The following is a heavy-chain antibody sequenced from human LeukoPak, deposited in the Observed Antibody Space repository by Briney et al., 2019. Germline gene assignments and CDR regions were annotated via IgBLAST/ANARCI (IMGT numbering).Heavy chain of an antibody. V-gene: IGHV1-69*04. CDR1: GATFSSNA. CDR2: IIPILGIA. Sequence: SVKVSCKASGATFSSNAISWVRQAPGQGLEWMGRIIPILGIADYAQKFQGRVTITADESTNTAYMELSSLRSEDTAVYYCARDGIYYGSGSYYHDYWGQGTLVTVSS. D-gene: IGHD3-10*01. J-gene: IGHJ4*02. CDR3: ARDGIYYGSGSYYHDY.